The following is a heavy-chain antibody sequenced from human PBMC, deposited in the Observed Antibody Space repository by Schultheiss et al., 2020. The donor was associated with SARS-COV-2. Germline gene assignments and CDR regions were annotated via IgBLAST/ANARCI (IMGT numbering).Heavy chain of an antibody. CDR2: TAYRGNT. J-gene: IGHJ4*02. CDR1: GGSITSSNYY. CDR3: ARGHRGQLVKD. D-gene: IGHD3-9*01. Sequence: SQTLSLTCTVSGGSITSSNYYWGWIRQPPGKGLEWIGSTAYRGNTFYNPSLKSRVTISLDTSKIQFSLKLTSVTAADTAVYYCARGHRGQLVKDWGQGRLVTVSS. V-gene: IGHV4-39*01.